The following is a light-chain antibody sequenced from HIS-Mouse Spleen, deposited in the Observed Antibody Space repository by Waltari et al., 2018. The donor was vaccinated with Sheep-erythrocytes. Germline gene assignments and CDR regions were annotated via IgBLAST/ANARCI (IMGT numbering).Light chain of an antibody. V-gene: IGLV2-11*01. CDR1: SSDVGGYNH. J-gene: IGLJ1*01. CDR3: CSYAGSYNHV. CDR2: DVR. Sequence: QSALTQPRSVSGSPGQSVTISCTGTSSDVGGYNHVSWYQQHPGKAPNLMIYDVRKPPSGVPDRFSGSKSGNTASLTISGPQAEDEADYYCCSYAGSYNHVFATGTKVTVL.